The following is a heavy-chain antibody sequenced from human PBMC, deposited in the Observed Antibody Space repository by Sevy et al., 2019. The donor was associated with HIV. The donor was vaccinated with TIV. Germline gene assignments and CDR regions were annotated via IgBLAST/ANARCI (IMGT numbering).Heavy chain of an antibody. CDR1: GFTFSSYG. CDR3: ARESGAFDI. D-gene: IGHD1-26*01. J-gene: IGHJ3*02. V-gene: IGHV3-33*01. CDR2: IWYDGSDK. Sequence: GGSLRLSCAASGFTFSSYGMHWVRQAPGKGLEWVALIWYDGSDKYYADSVKGRFTISRDNSKNTLYLQMNSLRAEDTAVYYCARESGAFDIWGQGTMVTVSS.